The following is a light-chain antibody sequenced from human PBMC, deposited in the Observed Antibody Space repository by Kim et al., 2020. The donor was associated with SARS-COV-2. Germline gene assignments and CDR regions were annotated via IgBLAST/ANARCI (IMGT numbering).Light chain of an antibody. CDR1: QSIATY. J-gene: IGKJ1*01. CDR3: QQSYNNPPWT. Sequence: DIQLTQSPSSLSASVGDRVTITCRASQSIATYLNWYQQRPGRAPSLLIYATSNLQSGVPSRFSGSGYGTDFTLTISSPQPEDFSTYYCQQSYNNPPWTFGQGTKVDIK. CDR2: ATS. V-gene: IGKV1-39*01.